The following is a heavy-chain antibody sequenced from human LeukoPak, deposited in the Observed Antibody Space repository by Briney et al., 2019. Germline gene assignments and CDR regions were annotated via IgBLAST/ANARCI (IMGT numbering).Heavy chain of an antibody. CDR3: AKNPSRHYYYYMDV. V-gene: IGHV3-48*03. CDR2: ISSSGSTI. J-gene: IGHJ6*03. Sequence: GGSLRLSCAASGFTFSSYEMNWVRQAPGKGLEWVSYISSSGSTIYYADSVKGRFTISRDNSKNTLYLQMNSLRAEDTAVYYCAKNPSRHYYYYMDVWGKGTTVTVSS. CDR1: GFTFSSYE.